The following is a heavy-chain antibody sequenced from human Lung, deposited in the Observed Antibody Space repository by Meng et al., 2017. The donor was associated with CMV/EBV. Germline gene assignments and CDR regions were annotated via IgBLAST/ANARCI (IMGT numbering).Heavy chain of an antibody. V-gene: IGHV4-59*01. CDR3: ARDLGYCSSTSCYYYYGMDV. D-gene: IGHD2-2*01. J-gene: IGHJ6*02. Sequence: GSXRLXCTVSGGSISSYYWSWIRQPPGKGLEWIGYIYYSGSTNYNPSLKSRVTISVDTSKNQFSLKLSSVTAADTAVYYCARDLGYCSSTSCYYYYGMDVWXQGTXVTV. CDR2: IYYSGST. CDR1: GGSISSYY.